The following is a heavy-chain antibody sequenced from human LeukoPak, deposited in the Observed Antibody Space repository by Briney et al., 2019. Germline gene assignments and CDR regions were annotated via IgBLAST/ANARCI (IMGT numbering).Heavy chain of an antibody. D-gene: IGHD5-12*01. J-gene: IGHJ4*02. CDR3: ARGPLGGGYTYFDY. Sequence: SETLSLTCTVSGDSISIYYWSWVRQPPGKGLEWIGYTSNAGNTNYNPSLKSRVTMSVDTSKKQFSLKLSSVTAADTAVYYCARGPLGGGYTYFDYWGQGTLATVSS. CDR1: GDSISIYY. V-gene: IGHV4-59*01. CDR2: TSNAGNT.